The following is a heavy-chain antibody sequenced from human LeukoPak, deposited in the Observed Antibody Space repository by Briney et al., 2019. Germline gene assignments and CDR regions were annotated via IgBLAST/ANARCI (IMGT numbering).Heavy chain of an antibody. CDR2: INSQGSST. D-gene: IGHD3-10*01. CDR1: GFTFNSYW. Sequence: QSGGSLKLSCAASGFTFNSYWMHLVRQAPGKGLVWVSRINSQGSSTSYADSVKGRFTISRDNAKNTLYLQMNSLRAEDTAVYYCAREGGSGSYYYYYGMDVWGQGTTVTVSS. CDR3: AREGGSGSYYYYYGMDV. V-gene: IGHV3-74*01. J-gene: IGHJ6*02.